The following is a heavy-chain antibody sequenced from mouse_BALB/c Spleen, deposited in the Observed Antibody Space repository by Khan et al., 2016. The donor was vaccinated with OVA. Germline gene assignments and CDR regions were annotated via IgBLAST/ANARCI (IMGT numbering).Heavy chain of an antibody. CDR2: IYPSDSYT. D-gene: IGHD2-3*01. Sequence: QVQLQQSGTELVRPGASVKLSCKASGYTFTSYWINWVKQRPGQGLEWIGNIYPSDSYTNFNQKFKDKATLTVDKSSSTAYMQLSSPTSEDSAVYYCTREGGDGSSFAYWGQGTLVTVSA. J-gene: IGHJ3*01. CDR3: TREGGDGSSFAY. CDR1: GYTFTSYW. V-gene: IGHV1-69*02.